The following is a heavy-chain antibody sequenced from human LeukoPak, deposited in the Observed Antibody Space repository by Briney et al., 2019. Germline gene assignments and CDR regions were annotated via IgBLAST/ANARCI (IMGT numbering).Heavy chain of an antibody. J-gene: IGHJ4*02. V-gene: IGHV3-23*01. CDR2: ISGSGGST. D-gene: IGHD6-6*01. CDR3: AKAPDSSSSDLASFYFDY. Sequence: GGSLRLSCAASGFTFSSYAMSWARQAPGKGLEWVSAISGSGGSTYYADSVKGRFTISRDNSKNTLYLQMNSLRAEDTAVYYCAKAPDSSSSDLASFYFDYWGQGTLVTVSS. CDR1: GFTFSSYA.